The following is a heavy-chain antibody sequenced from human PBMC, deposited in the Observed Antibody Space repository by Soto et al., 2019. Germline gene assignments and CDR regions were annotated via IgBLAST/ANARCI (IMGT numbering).Heavy chain of an antibody. V-gene: IGHV1-46*01. CDR2: INPSGGST. Sequence: ASVKVSCKASGYTFTSYYMHWVRQAPGQGLEWMGIINPSGGSTSYAQKFQGRVTMTKDTSTSTVYMELSSLRSEDTAVYYCARDGSGWYFFDYWGQGTLVTVSS. CDR3: ARDGSGWYFFDY. J-gene: IGHJ4*02. CDR1: GYTFTSYY. D-gene: IGHD6-19*01.